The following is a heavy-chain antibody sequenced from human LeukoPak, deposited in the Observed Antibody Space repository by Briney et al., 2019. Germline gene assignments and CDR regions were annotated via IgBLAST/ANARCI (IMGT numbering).Heavy chain of an antibody. V-gene: IGHV1-69*05. D-gene: IGHD4-11*01. CDR3: ARDVNGDYSNYLFDY. CDR2: IIPIFGTA. J-gene: IGHJ4*02. CDR1: GGTFSSYA. Sequence: ASVKVSCKASGGTFSSYAISWVRQAPGQGLEWMGTIIPIFGTANYAQKFQGRVTITTDESTSTAYMELSSLRSADTAVYYCARDVNGDYSNYLFDYWGQGTLVTVSS.